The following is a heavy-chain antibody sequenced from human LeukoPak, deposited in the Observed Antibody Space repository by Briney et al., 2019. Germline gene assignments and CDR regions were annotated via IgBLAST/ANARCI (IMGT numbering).Heavy chain of an antibody. D-gene: IGHD3-22*01. V-gene: IGHV4-59*01. CDR1: GGSISSYY. CDR2: IYYSGST. Sequence: SETLSLTCTVSGGSISSYYWSWIRQPPGKGLEWIGYIYYSGSTNYNPSLKSRVTISVDTSKSQFSLKLSSVTAADTAVYYCAREGAYYYDSSGYFDYWGQGTLVTVSS. J-gene: IGHJ4*02. CDR3: AREGAYYYDSSGYFDY.